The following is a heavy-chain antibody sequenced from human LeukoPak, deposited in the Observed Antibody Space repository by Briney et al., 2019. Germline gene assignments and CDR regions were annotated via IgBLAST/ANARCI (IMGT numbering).Heavy chain of an antibody. CDR1: GYTFTSNY. Sequence: ASVKVSCKASGYTFTSNYMHWLRQAPGQGLEWMGVINPSGGSTIYAQKFQGRVTMTRDMSTSTDYMELSSLKSEDTAVYYCARDWLWFGELFHTHNWFDPWGQGTLVTVSS. D-gene: IGHD3-10*01. J-gene: IGHJ5*02. CDR3: ARDWLWFGELFHTHNWFDP. V-gene: IGHV1-46*01. CDR2: INPSGGST.